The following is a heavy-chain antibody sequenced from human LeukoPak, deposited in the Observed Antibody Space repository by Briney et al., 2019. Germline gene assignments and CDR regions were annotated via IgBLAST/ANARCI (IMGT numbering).Heavy chain of an antibody. CDR2: INYSGST. J-gene: IGHJ4*02. CDR3: ARVRDSSQPQRTPRPGGGLVVRRYFDY. V-gene: IGHV4-39*07. D-gene: IGHD3-22*01. Sequence: SETLSLTCTVSGGSVSSTTYYWSWIRQPPGKGLEWIASINYSGSTNYNPSLKSRVTISVDTSKNQFSLKLSSVTAADTAVYYCARVRDSSQPQRTPRPGGGLVVRRYFDYWGQGTLVTVSS. CDR1: GGSVSSTTYY.